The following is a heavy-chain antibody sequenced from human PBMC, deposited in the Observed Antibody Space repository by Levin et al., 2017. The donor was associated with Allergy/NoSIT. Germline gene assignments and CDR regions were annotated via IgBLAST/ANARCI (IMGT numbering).Heavy chain of an antibody. J-gene: IGHJ3*02. CDR3: ARDPSRRFDI. V-gene: IGHV3-33*01. CDR2: IWYDGSKE. CDR1: GFTFSSHG. Sequence: GGSLRLSCAASGFTFSSHGMHWVRQAPGKGLEWVAVIWYDGSKEYYADSVKGRFTISRDDAKNTLYLQMNSLRVEDTAVYYCARDPSRRFDIWGQGTMVTVSS.